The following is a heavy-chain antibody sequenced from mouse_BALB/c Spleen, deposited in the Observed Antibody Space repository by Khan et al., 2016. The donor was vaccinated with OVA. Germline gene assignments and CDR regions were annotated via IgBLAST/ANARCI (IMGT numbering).Heavy chain of an antibody. D-gene: IGHD4-1*01. CDR2: INSDGYYT. Sequence: EVQGVESGGDLVKPGGSLRLSCAASGFTFSAYGMSWVRPTPDKRLEWVATINSDGYYTYYPDTVKGRFTISRNNAANTLYLHMSSLKSEDTAIYYCASHLTGSFAYWGQGTLVTVSA. CDR1: GFTFSAYG. V-gene: IGHV5-6*01. CDR3: ASHLTGSFAY. J-gene: IGHJ3*01.